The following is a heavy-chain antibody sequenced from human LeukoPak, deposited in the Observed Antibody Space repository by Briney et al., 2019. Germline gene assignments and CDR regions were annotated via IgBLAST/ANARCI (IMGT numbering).Heavy chain of an antibody. CDR2: ISYDGSNK. D-gene: IGHD3-16*01. CDR3: AKGWGTTRRPFDF. CDR1: GFTFSSYG. V-gene: IGHV3-30*18. J-gene: IGHJ4*02. Sequence: PGGSLRLSCAASGFTFSSYGMHWVRQAPGKGLEWVAVISYDGSNKYYADSVKGRFTISRDNSKNTLYLQMNSLRAEDTAVYYCAKGWGTTRRPFDFWGQGTLVTVSS.